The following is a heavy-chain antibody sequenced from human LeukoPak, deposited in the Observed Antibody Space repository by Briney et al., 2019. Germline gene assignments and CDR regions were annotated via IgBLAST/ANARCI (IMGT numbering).Heavy chain of an antibody. CDR1: GGTFSSYA. V-gene: IGHV1-69*13. D-gene: IGHD2-2*01. J-gene: IGHJ5*02. CDR3: ARAAYDQLLSYNWFDP. Sequence: ASVKVSCKASGGTFSSYAISWVRQAPGQGLEWMGGIIPIFGTANYAQKFQGRVTITADESTSTAYMELSSLGSEDTAVYYCARAAYDQLLSYNWFDPWAREPWSPSPQ. CDR2: IIPIFGTA.